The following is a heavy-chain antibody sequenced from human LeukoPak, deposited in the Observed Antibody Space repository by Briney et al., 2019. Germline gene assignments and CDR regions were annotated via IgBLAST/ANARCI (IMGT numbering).Heavy chain of an antibody. Sequence: SETLSLTCTVSSGSISSSSYYWGWIRQPPGKGLEWIGSIYYSGSTYYNPSLKSRVTISVDTSKNQFSLKLSSVTAADTAVYYCARQYIVVVQSWYFDLWGRGTLVTVSS. CDR1: SGSISSSSYY. V-gene: IGHV4-39*01. CDR2: IYYSGST. J-gene: IGHJ2*01. CDR3: ARQYIVVVQSWYFDL. D-gene: IGHD2-2*01.